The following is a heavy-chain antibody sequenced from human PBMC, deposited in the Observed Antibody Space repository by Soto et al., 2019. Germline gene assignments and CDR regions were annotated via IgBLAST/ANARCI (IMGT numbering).Heavy chain of an antibody. CDR1: GSSINSSGYY. J-gene: IGHJ4*01. CDR3: ARLPSRHLVDY. Sequence: SETLSLTCTVSGSSINSSGYYWGWIRQPPGKGLEWIGSMFYGVSTYYNPSLKSRVTVSVDTSKNQFSLNLRSVTAADTAVYYCARLPSRHLVDYWGHGTLVTVSS. CDR2: MFYGVST. V-gene: IGHV4-39*01. D-gene: IGHD3-3*02.